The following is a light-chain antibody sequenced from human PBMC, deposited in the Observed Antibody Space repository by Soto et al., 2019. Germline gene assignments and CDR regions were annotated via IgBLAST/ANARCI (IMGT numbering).Light chain of an antibody. V-gene: IGLV2-14*01. Sequence: QSALTQPASVSGSPGQSITISCTGTSSDVGGYNYVSWYQQHPVKSPKLMIYDVTNRPSGVSDRFSGSKSGNTASLNISGLQAEDEADYYCSSYTSSSTPYVFGTGTKVTVL. CDR3: SSYTSSSTPYV. CDR2: DVT. CDR1: SSDVGGYNY. J-gene: IGLJ1*01.